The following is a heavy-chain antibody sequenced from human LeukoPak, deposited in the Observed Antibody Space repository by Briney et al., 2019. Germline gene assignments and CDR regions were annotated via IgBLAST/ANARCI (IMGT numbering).Heavy chain of an antibody. V-gene: IGHV3-7*05. CDR2: IKQDGSEK. CDR3: ARVKRGMVRGVIITNYFDY. J-gene: IGHJ4*02. D-gene: IGHD3-10*01. Sequence: GRSLRLSCAASGFTFSSYWMSWVRQAAGKWLEWVANIKQDGSEKYYVDSVKGRFTISRDNAKNSLYLQMNSLRAEDTAVYYCARVKRGMVRGVIITNYFDYWGQGTLVTVSS. CDR1: GFTFSSYW.